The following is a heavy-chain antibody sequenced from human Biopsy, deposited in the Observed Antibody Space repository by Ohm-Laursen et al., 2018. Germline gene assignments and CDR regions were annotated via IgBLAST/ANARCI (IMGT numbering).Heavy chain of an antibody. D-gene: IGHD2-2*01. CDR2: IYSGGNT. V-gene: IGHV4-61*01. CDR1: GDSLTSGPEN. Sequence: GTLSLTCTVSGDSLTSGPENWSWIRQSPGQGLEYIGFIYSGGNTNYNPSLKNRVTMSVDTSKNQFYLKLYSVTAADTAVYYCARGRRTSGRPYFDSWGQGTLVTVSS. CDR3: ARGRRTSGRPYFDS. J-gene: IGHJ4*02.